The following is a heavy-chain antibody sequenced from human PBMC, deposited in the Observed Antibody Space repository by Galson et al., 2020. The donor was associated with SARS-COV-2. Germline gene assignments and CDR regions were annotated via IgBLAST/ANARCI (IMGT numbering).Heavy chain of an antibody. Sequence: GGSLRLSCAASGFTFSSYAMHWVRQAPGKGLEWVAVISYDGSNKYYADSVKGRFTISRDNSKNTLYLQMNSLRAEDTAVYYCARDHIVVVPAAIFGETYYYGMDVWGQGTTVTVSS. V-gene: IGHV3-30*04. J-gene: IGHJ6*02. CDR1: GFTFSSYA. CDR3: ARDHIVVVPAAIFGETYYYGMDV. D-gene: IGHD2-2*01. CDR2: ISYDGSNK.